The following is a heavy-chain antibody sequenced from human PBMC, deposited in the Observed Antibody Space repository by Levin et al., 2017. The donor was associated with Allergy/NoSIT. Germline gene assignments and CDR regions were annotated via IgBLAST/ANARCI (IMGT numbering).Heavy chain of an antibody. CDR3: ARNWRSAFDI. V-gene: IGHV3-7*04. CDR1: GFTFSSYW. D-gene: IGHD2-8*02. J-gene: IGHJ3*02. Sequence: GESLKISCTASGFTFSSYWMSWVRQAPGKGLEWVANIKQDGTEKYYVDSVKGRFAISKDDPKNSVYLQMSGLRVEDTAVYYCARNWRSAFDIWGEGTVVTVSS. CDR2: IKQDGTEK.